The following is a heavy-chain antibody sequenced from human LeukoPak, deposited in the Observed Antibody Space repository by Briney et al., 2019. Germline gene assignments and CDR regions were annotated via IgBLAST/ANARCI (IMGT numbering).Heavy chain of an antibody. V-gene: IGHV4-59*12. Sequence: PSETLSLTCTVSGGSISGYYWSWILQSPGKGLEGIGYIYYSGSTNYNPSLTSRVTISVDTSKNQFSLKLSSVTAADTAVNDCARATSNDILTGPGTWAYDIWGQGTMVTVSS. D-gene: IGHD3-9*01. CDR1: GGSISGYY. J-gene: IGHJ3*02. CDR3: ARATSNDILTGPGTWAYDI. CDR2: IYYSGST.